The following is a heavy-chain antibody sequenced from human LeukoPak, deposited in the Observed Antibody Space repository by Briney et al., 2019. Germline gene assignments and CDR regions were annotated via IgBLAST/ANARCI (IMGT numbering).Heavy chain of an antibody. J-gene: IGHJ4*02. D-gene: IGHD5-24*01. V-gene: IGHV3-21*01. CDR2: ISSSSSYI. Sequence: GGSLRLSCAASGFTFSSYSMNWVRQAPGKGLEWVSSISSSSSYIYYADSVKGRFTISRDNAKNSLYLQMNSLRAEDTAVYYCAREAEMATIGFSYWGQGTLVTVSS. CDR1: GFTFSSYS. CDR3: AREAEMATIGFSY.